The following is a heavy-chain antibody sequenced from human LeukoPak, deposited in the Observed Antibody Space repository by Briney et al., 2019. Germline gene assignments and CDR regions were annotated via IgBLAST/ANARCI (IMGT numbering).Heavy chain of an antibody. V-gene: IGHV4-34*01. D-gene: IGHD6-6*01. J-gene: IGHJ4*02. CDR3: ARHPSMASSEYSSSPLPPRLMGLDY. CDR1: GGSFSGYY. Sequence: SETLSLTCAVYGGSFSGYYWSWIRQPPGKGLEWIGEINHSGSTNYNPSLKSRVTISVDTSKNQFSLKLSSVTAADTAVYYCARHPSMASSEYSSSPLPPRLMGLDYWGQGTLVTVSS. CDR2: INHSGST.